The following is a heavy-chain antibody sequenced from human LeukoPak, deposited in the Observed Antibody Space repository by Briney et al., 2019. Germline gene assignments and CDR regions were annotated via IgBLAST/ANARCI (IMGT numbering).Heavy chain of an antibody. Sequence: GRSPRLSCAASGFTFSTYAMSWVRQAPGKGLEWVSIISGSGSSTYYADSVKGRFTISRDNFKNTLYLQMNSLGAEDTAVYYCAKGPGVATISEFDYWGQGTLVTVSS. CDR3: AKGPGVATISEFDY. V-gene: IGHV3-23*01. CDR2: ISGSGSST. J-gene: IGHJ4*02. D-gene: IGHD5-12*01. CDR1: GFTFSTYA.